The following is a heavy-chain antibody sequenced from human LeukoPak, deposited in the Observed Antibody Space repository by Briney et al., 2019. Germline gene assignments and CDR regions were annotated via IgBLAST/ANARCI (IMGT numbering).Heavy chain of an antibody. CDR1: GGSISTYY. CDR2: LYSSGST. CDR3: ARDHYGSGSYKSYFDS. Sequence: SETLSLTCAVSGGSISTYYWSWLRQPAGKGLEWIGRLYSSGSTKYNPSLKSRVTISVGDSNNQFALKLTSVTAADTAVYYCARDHYGSGSYKSYFDSWGQGIRVTVSS. J-gene: IGHJ5*01. V-gene: IGHV4-4*07. D-gene: IGHD3-10*01.